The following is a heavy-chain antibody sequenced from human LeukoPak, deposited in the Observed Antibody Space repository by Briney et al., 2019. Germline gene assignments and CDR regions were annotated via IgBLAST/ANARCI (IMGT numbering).Heavy chain of an antibody. Sequence: GASVKVSCKASGYTFTSYYMHWVRQAPGQGLEWMGIINPSGGSTSYAQKFQGRVTMTRDMSTSTVYMELSSLRSEDTAVYYCARDPDSSGYYQVSQGLDIWGQGTMVTVSS. CDR3: ARDPDSSGYYQVSQGLDI. J-gene: IGHJ3*02. D-gene: IGHD3-22*01. CDR2: INPSGGST. V-gene: IGHV1-46*01. CDR1: GYTFTSYY.